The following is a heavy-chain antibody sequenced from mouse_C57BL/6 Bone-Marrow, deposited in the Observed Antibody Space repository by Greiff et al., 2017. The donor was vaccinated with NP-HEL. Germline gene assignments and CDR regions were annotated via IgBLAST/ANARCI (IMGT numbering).Heavy chain of an antibody. CDR3: ARSRYYGRHWYFDV. D-gene: IGHD1-1*01. Sequence: VQLQQPGAELVKPGASVKLSCKASGYTFTSYWMHLVKQRPGQGLEWIGMIHPNSGSTNYNEKFKSKATLTVDKSSSTAYMQLSSLTSEDSAVYYCARSRYYGRHWYFDVWGTGTTVTVST. CDR2: IHPNSGST. CDR1: GYTFTSYW. J-gene: IGHJ1*03. V-gene: IGHV1-64*01.